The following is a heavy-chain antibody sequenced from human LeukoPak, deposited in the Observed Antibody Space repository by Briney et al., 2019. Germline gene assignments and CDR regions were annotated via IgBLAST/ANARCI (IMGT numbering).Heavy chain of an antibody. CDR2: ISSSDSTI. D-gene: IGHD2-21*02. Sequence: GGSLRLSCAASGFTFSDYYMSWIRQAPGKGLEWVSYISSSDSTIYYADSVKGRFTISRDNAKNSLYLQMNSLRAEDTAVYYCARVSYCGGDCSTGSFDYWGQGTLVTVSS. CDR1: GFTFSDYY. CDR3: ARVSYCGGDCSTGSFDY. J-gene: IGHJ4*02. V-gene: IGHV3-11*01.